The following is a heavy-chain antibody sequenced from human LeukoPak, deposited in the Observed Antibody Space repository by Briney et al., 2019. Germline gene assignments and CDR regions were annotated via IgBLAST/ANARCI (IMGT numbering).Heavy chain of an antibody. V-gene: IGHV4-31*03. CDR1: GGSISSGGYY. Sequence: SETLSLTCSVSGGSISSGGYYWSWIRQHPGKGLEWIGYIYYSGSTYYNPSLKSRVTISVDTSKNQFSLKLSSVTAADTAVYYCARLGIAGDFDYWGQGTLVTVSS. CDR2: IYYSGST. D-gene: IGHD6-13*01. J-gene: IGHJ4*02. CDR3: ARLGIAGDFDY.